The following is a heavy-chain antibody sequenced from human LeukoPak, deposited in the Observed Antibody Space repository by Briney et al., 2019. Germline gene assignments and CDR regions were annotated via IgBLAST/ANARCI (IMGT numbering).Heavy chain of an antibody. CDR1: GYTLTELS. D-gene: IGHD3-3*01. CDR3: ATGVTIFGVDYSWFDP. Sequence: GASVKVSCKVSGYTLTELSMHWVRQTPGKGLEWMGGFDPEDGETIYAQKFQGRVTMTEDTSTDTAYMELSSLRSEDTAVYYCATGVTIFGVDYSWFDPWGQGTLVTVSS. CDR2: FDPEDGET. J-gene: IGHJ5*02. V-gene: IGHV1-24*01.